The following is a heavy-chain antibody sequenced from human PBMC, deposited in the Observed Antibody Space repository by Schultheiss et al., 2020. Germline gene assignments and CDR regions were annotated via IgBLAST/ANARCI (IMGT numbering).Heavy chain of an antibody. CDR1: GFTFSSYW. D-gene: IGHD2-2*01. J-gene: IGHJ5*02. Sequence: GESLKISCAASGFTFSSYWMSWVRQAPGKGLEWVANIKQDGSEKYYVDSVKGRFTISRDNAKNSLYLQMNSLRAEDTAVYYCARHGMLSVPAAIFWFDPWGQGTLVTVSS. V-gene: IGHV3-7*01. CDR3: ARHGMLSVPAAIFWFDP. CDR2: IKQDGSEK.